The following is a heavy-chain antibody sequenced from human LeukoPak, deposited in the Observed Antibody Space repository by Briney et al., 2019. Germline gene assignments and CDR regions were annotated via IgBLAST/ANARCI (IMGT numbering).Heavy chain of an antibody. CDR1: GFTVSSNY. J-gene: IGHJ4*02. V-gene: IGHV3-53*01. D-gene: IGHD3-10*01. CDR3: ARVTNGGYGSGLDY. Sequence: PGGSLRLSCAASGFTVSSNYMSCVRQAPGKGLERVSVIYNGGTTYYADYVKGQFNNSTHNSKNTLYLQMNRLRAEDTAVYYCARVTNGGYGSGLDYWGQGTLVTVSS. CDR2: IYNGGTT.